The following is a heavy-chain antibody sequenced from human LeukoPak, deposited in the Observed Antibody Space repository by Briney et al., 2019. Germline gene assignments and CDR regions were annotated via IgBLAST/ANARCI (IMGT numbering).Heavy chain of an antibody. J-gene: IGHJ4*02. CDR1: GFSLSTSAMR. V-gene: IGHV2-70D*14. CDR3: ARMASQGYFDY. CDR2: IDWDEDK. Sequence: SGPTQVNPTQTLTLTCIFSGFSLSTSAMRASWIRQPPGTALEWLARIDWDEDKFYSTSLKTRLTISKDTSKNQVVLTMTNMDPVDTATYYCARMASQGYFDYWGQGTLVTVSS.